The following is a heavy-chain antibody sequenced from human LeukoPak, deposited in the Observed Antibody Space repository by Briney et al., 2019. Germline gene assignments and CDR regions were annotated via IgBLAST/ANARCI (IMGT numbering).Heavy chain of an antibody. D-gene: IGHD6-13*01. J-gene: IGHJ4*02. CDR1: GYSFNSYW. CDR3: ARPLQVGFSSSLRY. CDR2: IYPGDSDT. Sequence: GESLKISCKGSGYSFNSYWIGWVRQMPGKGLEWMGIIYPGDSDTRYSPSLQCQVTISVEKSISTAYLQWSSLRASDSAMYYCARPLQVGFSSSLRYWGQGTLVTVSS. V-gene: IGHV5-51*01.